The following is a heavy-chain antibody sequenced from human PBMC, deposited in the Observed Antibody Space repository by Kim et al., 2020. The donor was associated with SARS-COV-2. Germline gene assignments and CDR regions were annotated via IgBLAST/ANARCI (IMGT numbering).Heavy chain of an antibody. CDR3: ACSSWYYYYYGMDV. Sequence: ADSVKGRFTISRDNSKNTLYLQMNSLRAEDTAVYYCACSSWYYYYYGMDVWGQGTTVTVSS. D-gene: IGHD6-13*01. V-gene: IGHV3-30*02. J-gene: IGHJ6*02.